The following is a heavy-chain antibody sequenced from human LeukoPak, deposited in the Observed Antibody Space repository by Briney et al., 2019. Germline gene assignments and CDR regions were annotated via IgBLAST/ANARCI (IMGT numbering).Heavy chain of an antibody. V-gene: IGHV3-30*18. CDR3: AKRRDYCSGGSCYSLDY. D-gene: IGHD2-15*01. CDR2: ISSDGTKK. Sequence: PGSPLRLSCAASGFSFSDYGMHWVRQAPGRGLEWVAVISSDGTKKAYADSVKGRFTISRDNSENTLYLQMSSLRAEDTAVYYCAKRRDYCSGGSCYSLDYWGQGTLVTVSS. CDR1: GFSFSDYG. J-gene: IGHJ4*02.